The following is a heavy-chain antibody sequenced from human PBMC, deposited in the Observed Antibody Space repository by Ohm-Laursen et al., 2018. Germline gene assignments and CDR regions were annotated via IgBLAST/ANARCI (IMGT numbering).Heavy chain of an antibody. V-gene: IGHV3-21*01. CDR2: ISSSSSYI. Sequence: SLRLSCAASGFTFSSYSMNWVRQAPGKGLEWVSSISSSSSYIYYADSVKGRFTISRDNAKNTLYLQMNSLRAEDTAVYYCARGYYDSSGYPWYFDYWGQGTLVTVSS. J-gene: IGHJ4*02. CDR3: ARGYYDSSGYPWYFDY. D-gene: IGHD3-22*01. CDR1: GFTFSSYS.